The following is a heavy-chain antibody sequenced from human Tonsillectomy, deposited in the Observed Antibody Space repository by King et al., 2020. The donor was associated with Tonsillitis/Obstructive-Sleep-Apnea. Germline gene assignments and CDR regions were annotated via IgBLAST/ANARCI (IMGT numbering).Heavy chain of an antibody. D-gene: IGHD2-2*02. Sequence: VQLQQWGAGLLKPSETLSLTCAVYVGSFSGYYWSWIRQPPGKGLECIGEINHSGSANYNPSLKSRVTISVDTSKNQFSLKLSSVTAADTAVYYCARGRYCSSYSCYTPTNNWFDPWGQGTLVTVSS. CDR2: INHSGSA. CDR1: VGSFSGYY. CDR3: ARGRYCSSYSCYTPTNNWFDP. V-gene: IGHV4-34*01. J-gene: IGHJ5*02.